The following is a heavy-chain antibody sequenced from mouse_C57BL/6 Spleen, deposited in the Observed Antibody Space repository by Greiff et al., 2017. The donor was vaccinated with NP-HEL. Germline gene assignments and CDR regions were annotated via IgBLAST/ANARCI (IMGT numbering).Heavy chain of an antibody. D-gene: IGHD2-5*01. CDR1: GFSLTSYG. Sequence: VQRVESGPGLVQPSQSLSITCTVSGFSLTSYGVHWVRQSPGKGLEWLGVIWSGGSTDYNAAFISRLSISKDNSKSQVFFKMNSLQADDTAIYYCARNAYYSKRNFDYWGQGTTLTVSS. J-gene: IGHJ2*01. CDR3: ARNAYYSKRNFDY. CDR2: IWSGGST. V-gene: IGHV2-2*01.